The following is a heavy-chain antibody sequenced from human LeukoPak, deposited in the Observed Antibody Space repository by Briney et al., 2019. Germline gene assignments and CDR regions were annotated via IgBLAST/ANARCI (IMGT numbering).Heavy chain of an antibody. CDR2: ISYDGSNK. CDR3: ARGDYYGSGSYFSPLGY. Sequence: GRSLRLSCAASGFTFSSYGMHWVRQAPGKGLEWVAVISYDGSNKYYADSVKGRFTISRDNSKNTLYLQMNSLRAEDTAVYYCARGDYYGSGSYFSPLGYWGQGTLVTVSS. D-gene: IGHD3-10*01. V-gene: IGHV3-30*03. CDR1: GFTFSSYG. J-gene: IGHJ4*02.